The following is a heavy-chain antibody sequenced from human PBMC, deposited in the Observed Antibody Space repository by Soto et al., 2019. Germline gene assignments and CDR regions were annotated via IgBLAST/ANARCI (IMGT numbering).Heavy chain of an antibody. V-gene: IGHV2-26*01. CDR2: IFWNDEK. J-gene: IGHJ5*02. D-gene: IGHD2-21*01. Sequence: QVTLKESGPVLVKPPETLTLTCTVSGFSLSSPRMGVSWISQPPGKALEWLAHIFWNDEKSYSPSQKSRLTISKDTSKSQVVLTMTNMDPVDTATYYCARIVAGDNLFDPWGQGTLVTVSS. CDR1: GFSLSSPRMG. CDR3: ARIVAGDNLFDP.